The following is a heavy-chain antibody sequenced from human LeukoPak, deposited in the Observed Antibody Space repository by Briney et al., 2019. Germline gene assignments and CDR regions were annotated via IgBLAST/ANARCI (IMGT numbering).Heavy chain of an antibody. D-gene: IGHD3-22*01. CDR2: INPNSGVT. J-gene: IGHJ5*02. V-gene: IGHV1-2*06. CDR1: GYTFIDYY. Sequence: GASVKVSCKASGYTFIDYYMHWVRQAPGHGLEWMGRINPNSGVTNYAQKFQGRVTMTSDTSISTAYMELSRLRSDDTAVYYCARDRERGVRAYYFFAWGQGTLVTVSS. CDR3: ARDRERGVRAYYFFA.